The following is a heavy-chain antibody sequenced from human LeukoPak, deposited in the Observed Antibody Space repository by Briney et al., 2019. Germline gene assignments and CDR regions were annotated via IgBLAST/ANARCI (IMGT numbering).Heavy chain of an antibody. CDR2: INHSGST. CDR3: ARVRRGPPDY. Sequence: SETLSLTXAVYGGSFGGYYWSWIRQAPGKGLEWIGEINHSGSTNCNPSLKSRVTISVDTSKNQFSLKLGSVTAADTAVYYCARVRRGPPDYWGQGTLVTVSS. D-gene: IGHD3-10*01. CDR1: GGSFGGYY. J-gene: IGHJ4*02. V-gene: IGHV4-34*01.